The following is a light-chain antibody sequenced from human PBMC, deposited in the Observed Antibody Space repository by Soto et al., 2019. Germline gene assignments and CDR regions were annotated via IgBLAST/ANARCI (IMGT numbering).Light chain of an antibody. CDR1: QGLVFRDGNTF. Sequence: DVVLTQSPLSLPVTLGQPASISCRSSQGLVFRDGNTFLSWIQQRPGQSPRRRIYQVSKRDSGVPDRCSGSGSGTDFTLRISRVEAEDVEIDYGLQDTHWPLTFGRGTRVEV. J-gene: IGKJ4*01. V-gene: IGKV2-30*01. CDR3: LQDTHWPLT. CDR2: QVS.